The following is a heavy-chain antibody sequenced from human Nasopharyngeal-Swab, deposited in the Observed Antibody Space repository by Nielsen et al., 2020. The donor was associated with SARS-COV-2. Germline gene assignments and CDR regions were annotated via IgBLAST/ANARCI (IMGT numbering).Heavy chain of an antibody. V-gene: IGHV1-3*01. J-gene: IGHJ5*02. Sequence: ASVKVSCKTSGFVFSTNAIQWVRQAPGQRLEWMGRINAANDDRKYSQKYQGRITITRDTAASTAYMEVSSLTFDDTAVYYCARDYWYGVAPWGQGTLVIVSS. CDR1: GFVFSTNA. D-gene: IGHD2-8*01. CDR3: ARDYWYGVAP. CDR2: INAANDDR.